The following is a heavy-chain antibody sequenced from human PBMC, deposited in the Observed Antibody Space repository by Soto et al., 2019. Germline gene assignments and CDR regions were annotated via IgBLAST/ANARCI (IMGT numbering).Heavy chain of an antibody. J-gene: IGHJ5*02. CDR3: AKGGNGWFDP. CDR1: GFTFSSYS. D-gene: IGHD3-10*01. Sequence: EVQLVESGGGLVKPGGSLRLSCAASGFTFSSYSMNWVRQAPGKGLEWVSSISGSGGSTYYADSVKGRFTISRDNSKNTLYVQMNSLRVEDTAVYYCAKGGNGWFDPWGQGTLVTVSS. CDR2: ISGSGGST. V-gene: IGHV3-23*04.